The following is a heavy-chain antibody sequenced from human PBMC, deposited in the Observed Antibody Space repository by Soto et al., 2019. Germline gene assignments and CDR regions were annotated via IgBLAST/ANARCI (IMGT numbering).Heavy chain of an antibody. CDR3: AGGVAYCGGDCYPADY. Sequence: ASVKVSCKASGFTFTSSAVQWVRQARGQRLEWIGWIVVGSGNTNYAQKFQERVTITRDMSTSTAYMELSSLRSEDTAVYYCAGGVAYCGGDCYPADYWGQGTLVTVSS. J-gene: IGHJ4*02. CDR2: IVVGSGNT. V-gene: IGHV1-58*01. CDR1: GFTFTSSA. D-gene: IGHD2-21*02.